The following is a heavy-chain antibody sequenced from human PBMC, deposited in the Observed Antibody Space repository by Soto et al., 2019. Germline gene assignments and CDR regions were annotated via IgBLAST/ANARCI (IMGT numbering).Heavy chain of an antibody. CDR1: GFTFSTYW. J-gene: IGHJ4*02. V-gene: IGHV3-7*03. CDR3: AGWGGHDYNY. CDR2: INPDGNVG. Sequence: EVQLLGSGGGLVQPGGSLRLSCVGSGFTFSTYWMNWVRQAPGKGLEWVANINPDGNVGTYVDSVRGRFTTSRANAKNSLYLQMNSLRADDTAVYFCAGWGGHDYNYWGQGIMVTVSS. D-gene: IGHD4-4*01.